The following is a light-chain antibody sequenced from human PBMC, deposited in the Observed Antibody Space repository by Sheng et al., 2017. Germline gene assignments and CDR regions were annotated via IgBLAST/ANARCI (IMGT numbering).Light chain of an antibody. Sequence: ETVLIQSPATLSLSPGERATLSCRASQSVSGNLAWYQQKPGQAPRLLIYGASTRATGFPARFSGSGSGTDFTLTISSLQSEDLAIYYCQQYKNWPSTWTFGQGTNVDIK. V-gene: IGKV3-15*01. J-gene: IGKJ1*01. CDR3: QQYKNWPSTWT. CDR1: QSVSGN. CDR2: GAS.